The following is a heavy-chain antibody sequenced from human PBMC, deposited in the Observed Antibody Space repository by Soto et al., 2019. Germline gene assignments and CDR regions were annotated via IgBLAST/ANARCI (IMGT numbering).Heavy chain of an antibody. CDR2: ISPGSRYP. CDR3: VRGGGGGMFDP. V-gene: IGHV3-11*06. D-gene: IGHD2-15*01. J-gene: IGHJ5*02. CDR1: GFTFGDSY. Sequence: PGGSLRLSCAGSGFTFGDSYMSWIRQAPGKGLEWLSYISPGSRYPAYADSVKGRFTISRDNAKRSLYLQMMSLTAEDTAIYYCVRGGGGGMFDPWGQGTMVTVSS.